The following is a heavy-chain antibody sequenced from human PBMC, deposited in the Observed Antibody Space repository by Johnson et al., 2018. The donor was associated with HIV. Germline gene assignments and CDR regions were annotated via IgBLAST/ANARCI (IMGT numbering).Heavy chain of an antibody. V-gene: IGHV3-53*01. D-gene: IGHD1-26*01. J-gene: IGHJ3*02. Sequence: VQLVESGGGLIQPGGSLRLSCAASGFTVSSNDMSWVRQAPGKGLVWVSIIYSGGSTYYADPVKGRFTISRDNSKNTLYLRMNSLRAEDTAVYYCASNGGSIVGATLHAFDIWGQGTMVTVSS. CDR3: ASNGGSIVGATLHAFDI. CDR1: GFTVSSND. CDR2: IYSGGST.